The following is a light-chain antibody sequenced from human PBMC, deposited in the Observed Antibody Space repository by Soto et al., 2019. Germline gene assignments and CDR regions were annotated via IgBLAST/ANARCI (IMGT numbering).Light chain of an antibody. CDR1: SSNIGAGYD. CDR3: QSYDSSLSGPV. J-gene: IGLJ2*01. CDR2: GNN. V-gene: IGLV1-40*01. Sequence: QSVVTQPPPVSGAPGQRVTISCTGSSSNIGAGYDVHWYQQLPGTAPKLLIYGNNNRPSGVPDRFSGSKSGTSASLAITGLQAEDAADYYCQSYDSSLSGPVFGGGTKLTVL.